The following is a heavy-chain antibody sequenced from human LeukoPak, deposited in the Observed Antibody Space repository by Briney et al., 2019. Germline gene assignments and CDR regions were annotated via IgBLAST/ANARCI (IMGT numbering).Heavy chain of an antibody. Sequence: SETLSLTCTVSGGSISNYYWSWIRQPPGKGLEWIGYIYYTGSTNYNPSLESRVTMSVDTSKNQFSLNLYYVTAPDTAVYYCARLDNGGWFFLYWGQGSLVTVSS. CDR3: ARLDNGGWFFLY. V-gene: IGHV4-59*08. D-gene: IGHD6-19*01. J-gene: IGHJ4*02. CDR1: GGSISNYY. CDR2: IYYTGST.